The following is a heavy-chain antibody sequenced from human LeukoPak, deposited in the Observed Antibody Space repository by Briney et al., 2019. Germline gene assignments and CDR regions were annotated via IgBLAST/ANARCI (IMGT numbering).Heavy chain of an antibody. J-gene: IGHJ6*03. CDR2: IRYNGNNQ. V-gene: IGHV3-30*02. CDR1: GFTFSSYA. Sequence: PGGSLRLSCAASGFTFSSYAMHWVRQAPGKGLEWVAFIRYNGNNQYYADSVKGRFTISRDNSKNTLYLQMNSLKGDDTAVYYCAKDSAFYYIDVWGKGTTVTVSS. CDR3: AKDSAFYYIDV. D-gene: IGHD3-10*01.